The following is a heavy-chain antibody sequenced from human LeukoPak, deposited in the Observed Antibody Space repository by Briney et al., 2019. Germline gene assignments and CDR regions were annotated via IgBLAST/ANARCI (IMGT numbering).Heavy chain of an antibody. CDR1: GFIFSDYY. V-gene: IGHV3-11*01. CDR3: SRDTKFLDY. D-gene: IGHD3-3*01. J-gene: IGHJ4*02. Sequence: PGGSLRLSCATSGFIFSDYYMSWIRQAPGRGLEWISYISSSGNTIYYAESVKGRFTISRDNAKKSLYLQMNSLRADDTAVYYCSRDTKFLDYWGQGILVTVSS. CDR2: ISSSGNTI.